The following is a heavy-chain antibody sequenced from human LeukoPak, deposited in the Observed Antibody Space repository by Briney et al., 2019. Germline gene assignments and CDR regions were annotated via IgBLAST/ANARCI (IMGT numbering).Heavy chain of an antibody. D-gene: IGHD3-22*01. Sequence: GGSLRLSCAASGFIFSTYSMNWVRQAPGKGLEWVSSISSSNSFKYYADSVKGRFTISRDNAKNSLYLQMNSLRAEDTAVYYCARDVDSSDAFDIWGQGTMVTVSS. CDR2: ISSSNSFK. CDR1: GFIFSTYS. V-gene: IGHV3-21*04. J-gene: IGHJ3*02. CDR3: ARDVDSSDAFDI.